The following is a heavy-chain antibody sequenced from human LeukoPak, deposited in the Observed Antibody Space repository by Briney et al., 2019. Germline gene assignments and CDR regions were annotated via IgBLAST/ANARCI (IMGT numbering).Heavy chain of an antibody. CDR2: IYGGGDT. Sequence: GGSLRLSCAASGFSVSSNYMSWVRQAPGKGLEWVSTIYGGGDTYYEDSVKGRFTTSRDNSRNTLHLQLNSLRVEDTAQYYCAREGPYYGMDVWGQGTTVTVS. CDR1: GFSVSSNY. J-gene: IGHJ6*02. V-gene: IGHV3-53*01. D-gene: IGHD2-21*01. CDR3: AREGPYYGMDV.